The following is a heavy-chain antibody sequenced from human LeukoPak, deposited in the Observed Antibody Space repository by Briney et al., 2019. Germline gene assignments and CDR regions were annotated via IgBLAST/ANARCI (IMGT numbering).Heavy chain of an antibody. Sequence: PGGSLSLSCAASGFTVSSNYMSWVRQAPGKGPEWVSVIYSGGSTYYADSVKGRFTISRDNSKNTLYLQMNSLRAEDTAVYYCARDYGDYGWFDPSGQGTLVTVSS. J-gene: IGHJ5*02. D-gene: IGHD4-17*01. CDR2: IYSGGST. CDR3: ARDYGDYGWFDP. CDR1: GFTVSSNY. V-gene: IGHV3-53*01.